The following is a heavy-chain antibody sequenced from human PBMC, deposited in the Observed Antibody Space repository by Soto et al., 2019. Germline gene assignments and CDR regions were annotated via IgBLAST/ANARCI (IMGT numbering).Heavy chain of an antibody. CDR3: ARDRGVAPPVAGNTHYYYYMDV. Sequence: QDRLLQSGAEVKKPGASVTVSCKASGYSFTNYGITWVRQAPGQGLEGMGWISAFNGNTHYAQKLQGRVTMTTDASTSTAYMQLRSLRSDDTAVYYCARDRGVAPPVAGNTHYYYYMDVWGKGTTVTVSS. CDR1: GYSFTNYG. V-gene: IGHV1-18*01. J-gene: IGHJ6*03. D-gene: IGHD6-19*01. CDR2: ISAFNGNT.